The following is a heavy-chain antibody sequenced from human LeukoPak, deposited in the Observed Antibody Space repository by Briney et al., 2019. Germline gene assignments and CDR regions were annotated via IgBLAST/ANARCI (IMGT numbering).Heavy chain of an antibody. CDR1: GGSIRSYY. V-gene: IGHV4-59*08. CDR2: IYYSGST. D-gene: IGHD3-16*01. CDR3: ARHSPGGARKAFDI. Sequence: PSETLSLTCNVSGGSIRSYYWSWIRQAPGKGLEWMGYIYYSGSTNYNPSLKSRVTISVDTSKNQVSLKLSSVTAADTAVYYCARHSPGGARKAFDIWGQRTMVTVSS. J-gene: IGHJ3*02.